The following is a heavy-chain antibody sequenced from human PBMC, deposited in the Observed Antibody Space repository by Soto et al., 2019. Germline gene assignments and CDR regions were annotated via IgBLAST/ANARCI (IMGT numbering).Heavy chain of an antibody. CDR1: GYTFTGYY. CDR2: INPNSGGT. J-gene: IGHJ6*02. V-gene: IGHV1-2*04. CDR3: ARDVARLELRRYYYGMDV. D-gene: IGHD1-7*01. Sequence: ASVKVSFKASGYTFTGYYMHWVRQAPGQGLEWMGWINPNSGGTNYAQKFQGWVTMTRDTSISTAYMELSRLRSDDTAVYYCARDVARLELRRYYYGMDVWGQGTTVTVSS.